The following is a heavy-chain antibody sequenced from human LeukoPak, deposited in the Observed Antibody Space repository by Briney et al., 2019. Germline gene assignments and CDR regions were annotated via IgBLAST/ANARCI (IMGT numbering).Heavy chain of an antibody. J-gene: IGHJ5*02. Sequence: SETLSLTCAVYGASFNDYYWSWIRHSPTKGLEWIGEVNHSGSAKYNPSLKSRVTISADKSKNQFFLRLSPVAAADSGVYYCARERASNNHDNWFDPWGREPWSPSPQ. V-gene: IGHV4-34*01. CDR1: GASFNDYY. CDR3: ARERASNNHDNWFDP. CDR2: VNHSGSA.